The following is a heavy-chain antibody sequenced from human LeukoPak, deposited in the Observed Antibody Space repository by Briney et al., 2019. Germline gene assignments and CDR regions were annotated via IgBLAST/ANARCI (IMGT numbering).Heavy chain of an antibody. CDR1: GFTFSRLA. J-gene: IGHJ4*02. Sequence: PGGSLRLSCAASGFTFSRLAMTWVRQAPGKGLEWVSTISASGPYYADAVRGRFTISRDNSRNTLSLQMDSLRAEDTAVYYCAAGGLSGYDDEDYWGQGTLVTVSS. CDR3: AAGGLSGYDDEDY. V-gene: IGHV3-23*01. CDR2: ISASGP. D-gene: IGHD5-12*01.